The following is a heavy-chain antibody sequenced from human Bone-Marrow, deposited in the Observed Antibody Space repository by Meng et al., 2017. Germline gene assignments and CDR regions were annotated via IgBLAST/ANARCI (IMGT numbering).Heavy chain of an antibody. CDR2: IYHSGST. D-gene: IGHD3-10*01. J-gene: IGHJ1*01. CDR3: LRGSGGSV. V-gene: IGHV4-4*02. Sequence: QVQLQESGPGLVKPSGTLSLTCAVSGGSISSSNWWSWVRQPPGKGLEWIGEIYHSGSTHYNPSLKSQVTISINKSKNQFFLKLSSVTAADTAVYHCLRGSGGSVWGQGTLVTVSS. CDR1: GGSISSSNW.